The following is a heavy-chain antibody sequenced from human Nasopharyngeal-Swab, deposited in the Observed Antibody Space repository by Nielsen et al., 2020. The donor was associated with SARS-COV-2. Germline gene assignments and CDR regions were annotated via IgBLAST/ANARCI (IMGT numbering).Heavy chain of an antibody. CDR2: IYPGDSDT. J-gene: IGHJ6*02. V-gene: IGHV5-51*01. D-gene: IGHD2-2*01. Sequence: GESLKISCKGSGYSFTSYWIGWVRQMPGKGLEWMGIIYPGDSDTRYSPSFQGQVTISADKSISTAYLQWSSLKASDTAMYYCARSMPSRYYYYDMDVWGQGTTVTVSS. CDR3: ARSMPSRYYYYDMDV. CDR1: GYSFTSYW.